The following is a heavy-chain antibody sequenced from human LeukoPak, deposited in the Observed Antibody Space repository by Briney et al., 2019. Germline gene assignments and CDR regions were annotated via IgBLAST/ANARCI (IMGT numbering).Heavy chain of an antibody. CDR3: AKDYSRSWCIDY. CDR2: ISHDGSNK. Sequence: GSLRLSCAASGFTFSNYGIQWVRQAPGKGLEWVALISHDGSNKYYADSVKGRFTISRDNSKNTLYLQMNSLRADDTAVCYCAKDYSRSWCIDYWGQGTLVTVSS. J-gene: IGHJ4*02. V-gene: IGHV3-30*18. CDR1: GFTFSNYG. D-gene: IGHD6-13*01.